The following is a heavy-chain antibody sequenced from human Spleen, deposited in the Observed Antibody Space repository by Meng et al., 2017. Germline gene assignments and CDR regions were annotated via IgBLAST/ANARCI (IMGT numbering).Heavy chain of an antibody. J-gene: IGHJ4*02. V-gene: IGHV3-21*01. CDR3: ARDPSYWYNQVDY. D-gene: IGHD1/OR15-1a*01. Sequence: GESLKISCAASGFTFSIYAMNWVRQVPGKGLEWVSSVSSTSSYKYYAESVEGRFTISRDNTKNSLYLQMNNLRAEDTAVYYCARDPSYWYNQVDYWGQGTLVTVSS. CDR1: GFTFSIYA. CDR2: VSSTSSYK.